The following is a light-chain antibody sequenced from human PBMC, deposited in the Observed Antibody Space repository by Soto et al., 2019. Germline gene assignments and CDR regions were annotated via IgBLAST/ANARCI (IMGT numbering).Light chain of an antibody. CDR3: QQYNNWPFS. Sequence: EIVLTQSPATLSSFPGDRVTLSCRANQAVNTRLAWYQHKPGQAPRLLIYLTSNRATGVPARFSGTGSETDFTLTISGLQSEDSAVYFCQQYNNWPFSFGQGTRLEIK. CDR1: QAVNTR. J-gene: IGKJ5*01. CDR2: LTS. V-gene: IGKV3-15*01.